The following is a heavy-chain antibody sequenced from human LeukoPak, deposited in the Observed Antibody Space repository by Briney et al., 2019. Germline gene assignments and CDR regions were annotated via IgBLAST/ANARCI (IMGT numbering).Heavy chain of an antibody. D-gene: IGHD3-22*01. V-gene: IGHV3-21*01. CDR2: ISSSSSYI. J-gene: IGHJ6*02. CDR3: ASRPSQRWLLPMDV. Sequence: GGSLRLSCAASGFTFSSYSMNWVRQAPGKGLEWVSSISSSSSYIYYADSVKGRFTISRDNAKNSLYLQMNSLRAEDTAEYYCASRPSQRWLLPMDVWGQGTTVTVSS. CDR1: GFTFSSYS.